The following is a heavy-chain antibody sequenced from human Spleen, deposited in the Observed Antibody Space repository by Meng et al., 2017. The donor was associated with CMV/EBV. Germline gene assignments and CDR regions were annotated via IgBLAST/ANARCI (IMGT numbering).Heavy chain of an antibody. J-gene: IGHJ4*02. CDR2: ISSTGTTI. D-gene: IGHD1-26*01. CDR1: GFTFSIYE. V-gene: IGHV3-48*03. CDR3: ARGRGGGTFDY. Sequence: GGSLRLFCAASGFTFSIYEMNWVRQAPGKGLEWVSYISSTGTTIYYPDSVKGRLTISRDNAKNSLYLQMNSLRADDTAVYYCARGRGGGTFDYWGQGTLVTVSS.